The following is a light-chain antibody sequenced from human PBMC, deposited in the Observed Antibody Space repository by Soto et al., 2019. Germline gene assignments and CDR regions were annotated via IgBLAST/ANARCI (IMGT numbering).Light chain of an antibody. CDR3: QQYGSSGT. Sequence: VMTQSPATLSVSPGERATLSCRASQNLRSSLAWYQQKPGQAPRLLIYGASTRATGIPDRFRGRGSGTEFTLTIGSLQSEDFAVYCCQQYGSSGTFGQGTKVDIK. J-gene: IGKJ1*01. CDR2: GAS. CDR1: QNLRSS. V-gene: IGKV3-15*01.